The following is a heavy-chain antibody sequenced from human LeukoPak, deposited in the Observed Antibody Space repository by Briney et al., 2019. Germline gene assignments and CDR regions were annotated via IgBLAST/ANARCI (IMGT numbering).Heavy chain of an antibody. J-gene: IGHJ6*02. D-gene: IGHD3-9*01. CDR2: IKSKTDGGTT. V-gene: IGHV3-15*01. CDR1: GFTFSNAW. Sequence: GGSLRLSCAASGFTFSNAWMSWVRQAPGKGLEWVGRIKSKTDGGTTDYAAPVKGRFTISRDDSKNTLYLQMNSLKTEDTAVYYCTTAPYLTGYVDGMDVWGQGTTVTVSS. CDR3: TTAPYLTGYVDGMDV.